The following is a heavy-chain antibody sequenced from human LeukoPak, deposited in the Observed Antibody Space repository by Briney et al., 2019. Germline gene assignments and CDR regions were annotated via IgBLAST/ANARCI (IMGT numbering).Heavy chain of an antibody. Sequence: SETLSLTCAVYVESSSGYYCSWLRQSPGKGLEWLGEINGGGRTDYNPSLKSRVTMSVDTSKNQFSLRLTSVTAADTAVYYCARGYYYYYYGMDVWGQGTTVTVSS. V-gene: IGHV4-34*01. CDR1: VESSSGYY. CDR3: ARGYYYYYYGMDV. J-gene: IGHJ6*02. CDR2: INGGGRT.